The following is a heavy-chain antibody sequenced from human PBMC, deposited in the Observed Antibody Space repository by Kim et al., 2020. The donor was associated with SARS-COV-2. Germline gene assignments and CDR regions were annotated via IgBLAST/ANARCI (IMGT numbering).Heavy chain of an antibody. J-gene: IGHJ4*02. D-gene: IGHD6-6*01. V-gene: IGHV5-51*01. CDR3: ARHREQLVTDY. Sequence: RYSPSFQGQVTISADKSISTAYLQWSSLKASDTAMYYCARHREQLVTDYWGQGTLVTVSS.